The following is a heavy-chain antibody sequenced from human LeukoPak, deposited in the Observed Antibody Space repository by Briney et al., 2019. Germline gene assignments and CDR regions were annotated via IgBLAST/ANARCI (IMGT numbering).Heavy chain of an antibody. CDR2: IYYSGST. CDR1: GGSISSYY. V-gene: IGHV4-59*08. J-gene: IGHJ6*02. D-gene: IGHD3-3*01. Sequence: SETLSLTCTVSGGSISSYYWSWIRQPPGEGLEWIGYIYYSGSTNYNPSLKSRVTISVDTSKNQFSLKLSSVTAADTAVYYCARHGHDFWSGYYKLYYYYGMDVWGQGTTVTVSS. CDR3: ARHGHDFWSGYYKLYYYYGMDV.